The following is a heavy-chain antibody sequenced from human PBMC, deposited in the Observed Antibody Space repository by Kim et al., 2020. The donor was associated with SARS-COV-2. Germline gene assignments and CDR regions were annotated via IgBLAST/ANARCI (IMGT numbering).Heavy chain of an antibody. J-gene: IGHJ6*02. CDR2: ISFDGNRQ. D-gene: IGHD1-1*01. CDR1: GFSFSTYN. Sequence: GSLRLSCAASGFSFSTYNMHWVRQAPGKGLEWVAVISFDGNRQYYADSVRDRFTISKDNSINMLYLQMSSLRTEDTGVYYCANAHNQYYGVGVWGQGTAVTVSS. V-gene: IGHV3-30*18. CDR3: ANAHNQYYGVGV.